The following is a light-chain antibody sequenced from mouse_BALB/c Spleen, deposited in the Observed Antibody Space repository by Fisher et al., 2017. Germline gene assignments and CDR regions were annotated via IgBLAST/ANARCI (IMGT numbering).Light chain of an antibody. Sequence: IVMTQSTAIMSASPGEKVTMTCSARSSVSSSYLYWYQQKPGSSPKLLIYSTSNLASGVPSRFSGSGSGTFYSLTISSMEAEDAATYYCQQWSSYPLTFGGGTKLEIK. V-gene: IGKV4-78*01. CDR1: SSVSSSY. CDR3: QQWSSYPLT. CDR2: STS. J-gene: IGKJ2*01.